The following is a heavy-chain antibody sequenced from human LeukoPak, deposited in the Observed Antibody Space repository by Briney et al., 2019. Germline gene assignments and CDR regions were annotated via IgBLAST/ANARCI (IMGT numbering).Heavy chain of an antibody. V-gene: IGHV1-18*01. J-gene: IGHJ5*02. Sequence: ASVKVSCKAFGYAFTSYGISWVRQAPGQGLEWMGWISAYNGNTNYAQKLQGRVTMTTDTSTSTAYMELRSLRSDDTAVYYCAGLVAENWFNPWGQGTLVTVSS. CDR3: AGLVAENWFNP. CDR1: GYAFTSYG. CDR2: ISAYNGNT. D-gene: IGHD6-19*01.